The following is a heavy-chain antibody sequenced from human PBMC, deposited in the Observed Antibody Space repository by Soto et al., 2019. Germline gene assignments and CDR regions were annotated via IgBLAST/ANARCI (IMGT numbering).Heavy chain of an antibody. J-gene: IGHJ5*02. Sequence: QVQLQQWGAGLLKPSETLSLTCAVYGGSFSGYYWSWIRQPPGKGLEWIGEINHSGSTNYNPSLKSRVTISVDTSKNQFSLKLSSVTAADTAVYYCARGYSSSWYVSWGQGTLVTVSS. CDR1: GGSFSGYY. V-gene: IGHV4-34*01. D-gene: IGHD6-13*01. CDR2: INHSGST. CDR3: ARGYSSSWYVS.